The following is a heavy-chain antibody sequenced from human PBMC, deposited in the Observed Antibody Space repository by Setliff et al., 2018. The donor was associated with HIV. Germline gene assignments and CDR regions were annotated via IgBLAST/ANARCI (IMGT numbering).Heavy chain of an antibody. CDR2: IFYSGIT. CDR3: ARSKTFYDFWGGYYTHGAFKI. Sequence: PSETLSLTCTVSGGSFTSRSYYWGWIRQPPGKGLEWIGGIFYSGITYYNPSLKSRVTISVDTSKNQFSLNLTSVTAADTAVYYCARSKTFYDFWGGYYTHGAFKIWGLGTMVTVSS. V-gene: IGHV4-39*01. CDR1: GGSFTSRSYY. D-gene: IGHD3-3*01. J-gene: IGHJ3*02.